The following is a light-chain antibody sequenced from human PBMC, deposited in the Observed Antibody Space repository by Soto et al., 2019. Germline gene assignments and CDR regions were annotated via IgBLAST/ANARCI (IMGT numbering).Light chain of an antibody. CDR1: QNVRTN. CDR2: GAS. V-gene: IGKV3-15*01. J-gene: IGKJ4*01. CDR3: QQYNNWPLT. Sequence: EVVMTQSPGTLSVSPGERATLSCWASQNVRTNLAWYQQKPGQGPRLLIYGASTRATVIPARFSAGGSGTEFTLTISSLQSEDFAVYYCQQYNNWPLTFGGGTKVDIK.